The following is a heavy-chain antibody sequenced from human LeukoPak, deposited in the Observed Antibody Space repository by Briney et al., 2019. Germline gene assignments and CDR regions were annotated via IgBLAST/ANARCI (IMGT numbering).Heavy chain of an antibody. CDR2: IIPIFGTA. CDR1: GGTFSSYA. J-gene: IGHJ4*02. V-gene: IGHV1-69*13. Sequence: SVKVSCKASGGTFSSYAISWVRQAPGQGLERMGGIIPIFGTANYAQKFQGRVTITADESTSTAYMELSSLRSEDTAVYYCARDRDGGSYPFDYWGQGTLVTVSS. CDR3: ARDRDGGSYPFDY. D-gene: IGHD1-26*01.